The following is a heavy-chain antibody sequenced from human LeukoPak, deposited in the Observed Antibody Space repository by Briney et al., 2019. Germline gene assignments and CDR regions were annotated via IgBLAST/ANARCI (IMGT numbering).Heavy chain of an antibody. V-gene: IGHV1-18*01. CDR2: IGAYNGNT. CDR1: GYTFTSYG. D-gene: IGHD1-26*01. J-gene: IGHJ4*02. CDR3: ARDKVASIVGATIFDY. Sequence: ASVKVSCKASGYTFTSYGISWVRQAPGQGLEWMGWIGAYNGNTNYAQKLQGRVTMTTDTSTSTAYMELRSLRSDDTAVYYCARDKVASIVGATIFDYWGQGTLVTVSS.